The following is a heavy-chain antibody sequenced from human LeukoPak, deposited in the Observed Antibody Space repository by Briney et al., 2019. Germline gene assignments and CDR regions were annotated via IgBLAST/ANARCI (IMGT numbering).Heavy chain of an antibody. Sequence: GGSLRLSCAASGFTFSSYAMSWVRQAPGKGLEWVSAISGSGGSTYYADSVKGRFTISRDNSKNTLYLQMNSLRAEDTAVYYCARDDLGIAARRRGLDYWGQGTLVTVSS. CDR2: ISGSGGST. CDR3: ARDDLGIAARRRGLDY. J-gene: IGHJ4*02. V-gene: IGHV3-23*01. CDR1: GFTFSSYA. D-gene: IGHD6-6*01.